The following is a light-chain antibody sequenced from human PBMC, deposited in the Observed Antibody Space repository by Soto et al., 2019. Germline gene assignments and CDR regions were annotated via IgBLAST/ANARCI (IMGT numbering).Light chain of an antibody. J-gene: IGLJ1*01. CDR2: EVS. CDR3: SSYSISTAYL. Sequence: QSVLTQPASVSGSPGQSITISCTGTSSDVGGYDYVSWYQLHPGKAPKLMIFEVSNRPSGVPYRSSGSKSGNTASLTISGLQAEDEADYFCSSYSISTAYLFGTGTKVTVL. V-gene: IGLV2-14*01. CDR1: SSDVGGYDY.